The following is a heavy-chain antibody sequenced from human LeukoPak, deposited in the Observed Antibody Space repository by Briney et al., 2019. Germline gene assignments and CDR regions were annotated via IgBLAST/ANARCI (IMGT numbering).Heavy chain of an antibody. CDR2: IYYSGST. V-gene: IGHV4-59*01. D-gene: IGHD2-21*01. Sequence: PSETLSLTCTVSGGSISSYYWSWIRQPPGKGLEWIGYIYYSGSTNYNPSLKSRVTISVDTSKNQFSLKLSSVTAADTAVYYCARAPYSGVLFEVWGQGTLVTVSS. CDR3: ARAPYSGVLFEV. CDR1: GGSISSYY. J-gene: IGHJ4*02.